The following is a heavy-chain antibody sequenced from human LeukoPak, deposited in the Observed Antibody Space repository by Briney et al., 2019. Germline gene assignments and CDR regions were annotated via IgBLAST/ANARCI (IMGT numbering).Heavy chain of an antibody. V-gene: IGHV4-38-2*02. Sequence: SETLSLTCAVSGYSISGGSSWVWIRQPPGKGLEWIGSIYHSGSTYYNPSLKSRVTISVDTSKNQFSLKLSSVTAADTAVYYCARDGAAAAPEYFDYWGQGTLVTVSS. CDR3: ARDGAAAAPEYFDY. J-gene: IGHJ4*02. D-gene: IGHD6-13*01. CDR1: GYSISGGSS. CDR2: IYHSGST.